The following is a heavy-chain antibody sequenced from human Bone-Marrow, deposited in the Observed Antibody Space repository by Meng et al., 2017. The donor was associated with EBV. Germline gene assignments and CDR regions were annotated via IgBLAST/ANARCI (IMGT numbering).Heavy chain of an antibody. CDR1: GFTFSRYW. CDR3: SRDLAGPYDD. Sequence: EVQLVESGGAVVQPGGSLRLSCAVSGFTFSRYWMHWVRQAPGKGLVWISRTNEDGGITNYADSVRGRFTISRDNTKNTLYLEMNSLRAEDTGVYFCSRDLAGPYDDWGQGTLVTVSS. J-gene: IGHJ4*02. V-gene: IGHV3-74*01. CDR2: TNEDGGIT.